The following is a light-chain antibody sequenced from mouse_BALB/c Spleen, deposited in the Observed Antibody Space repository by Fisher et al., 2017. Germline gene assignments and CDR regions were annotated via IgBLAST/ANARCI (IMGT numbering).Light chain of an antibody. CDR3: HQYHRSPFT. J-gene: IGKJ4*01. Sequence: DIVMTQTPAIMSASPGEKVTMTCRASSSVSSSYLHWYQQKSGASPKLWIYSTSNLASGVPARFSGSGSGTSYSLTISSMEAEDAATYYCHQYHRSPFTFGSGTKLEIK. CDR1: SSVSSSY. V-gene: IGKV4-57-1*01. CDR2: STS.